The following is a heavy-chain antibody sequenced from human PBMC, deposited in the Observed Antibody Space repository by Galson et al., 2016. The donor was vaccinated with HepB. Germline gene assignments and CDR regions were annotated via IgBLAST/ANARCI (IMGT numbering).Heavy chain of an antibody. D-gene: IGHD3-9*01. CDR2: IKSSSSNV. CDR3: AKEGRDILTGYYNGDAFDI. J-gene: IGHJ3*02. Sequence: SLRLSCAASGFTFSSHGMNWIRQAPGKGLEWVSQIKSSSSNVYYADSVKGRFTISRDNAKNPVYLQMNSLRAEDTAVYYCAKEGRDILTGYYNGDAFDIWGQGTMVTVSS. V-gene: IGHV3-48*01. CDR1: GFTFSSHG.